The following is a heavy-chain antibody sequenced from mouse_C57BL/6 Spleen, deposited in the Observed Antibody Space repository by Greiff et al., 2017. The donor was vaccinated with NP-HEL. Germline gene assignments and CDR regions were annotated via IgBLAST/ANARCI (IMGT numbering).Heavy chain of an antibody. CDR2: IDPSDSYT. V-gene: IGHV1-69*01. D-gene: IGHD2-3*01. CDR1: GYTFTSYW. CDR3: ARWLLHGGFAY. J-gene: IGHJ3*01. Sequence: QVHVKQPGAELVMPGASVKLSCKASGYTFTSYWMHWVKQRPGQGLEWIGEIDPSDSYTNYNQKFKGKSTLTVDKSSSTAYMQLSSLTSEDSAVYYCARWLLHGGFAYWGQGTLVTVSA.